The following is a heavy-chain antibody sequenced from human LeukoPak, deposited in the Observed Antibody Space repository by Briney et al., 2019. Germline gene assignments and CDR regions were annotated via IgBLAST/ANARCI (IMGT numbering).Heavy chain of an antibody. CDR1: GFTFSTYA. D-gene: IGHD1-26*01. J-gene: IGHJ4*02. CDR2: IGDTT. Sequence: PGGSLRLSCAASGFTFSTYAMSWVRQAPGKGLEWVSAIGDTTYYADSVKGRFTISRDNSKNTLYLQMNNLRAEDAAIYCCAKAYASVGANYFDYWGQGTLVTVSS. CDR3: AKAYASVGANYFDY. V-gene: IGHV3-23*01.